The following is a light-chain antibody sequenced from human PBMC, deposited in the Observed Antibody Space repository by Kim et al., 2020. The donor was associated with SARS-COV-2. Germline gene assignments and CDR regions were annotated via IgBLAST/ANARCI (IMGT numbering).Light chain of an antibody. CDR2: ASS. CDR3: QPSYITPYT. CDR1: QSICSS. Sequence: SSSVGDRVTITCRASQSICSSLHCSHQKPAKTPMFLINASSSLQSGVPSRFSGSGSSTPFTLTISSLQPDDFATYYCQPSYITPYTFGQGTKLEI. V-gene: IGKV1-39*01. J-gene: IGKJ2*01.